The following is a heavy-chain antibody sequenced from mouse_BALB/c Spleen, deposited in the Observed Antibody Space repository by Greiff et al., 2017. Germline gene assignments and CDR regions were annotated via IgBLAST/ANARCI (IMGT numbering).Heavy chain of an antibody. J-gene: IGHJ2*01. CDR1: GFTFSSFG. V-gene: IGHV5-17*02. CDR3: ASKPGDY. Sequence: DVKLVESGGGLVQPGGSRKLSCAASGFTFSSFGMHWVRQAPEKGLEWVAYISSGSSTIYYADTVKGRFTISRDNPKNTLFLQMTSLRSEDTAMYYCASKPGDYWGQGTTLTVSS. CDR2: ISSGSSTI.